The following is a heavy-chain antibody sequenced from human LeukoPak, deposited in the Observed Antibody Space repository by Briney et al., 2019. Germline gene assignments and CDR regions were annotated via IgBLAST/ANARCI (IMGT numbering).Heavy chain of an antibody. V-gene: IGHV3-74*01. CDR1: GFTFSNSW. Sequence: GGPLRLSCAASGFTFSNSWMHWVRQASGKGLVWVSRINGDGSTTTYADSVKGRFTISRDNAKNTLYLQMNSLRDEDTAVYYCARIPYTTGSSFWGQGTLVTVSS. CDR2: INGDGSTT. J-gene: IGHJ4*02. CDR3: ARIPYTTGSSF. D-gene: IGHD2/OR15-2a*01.